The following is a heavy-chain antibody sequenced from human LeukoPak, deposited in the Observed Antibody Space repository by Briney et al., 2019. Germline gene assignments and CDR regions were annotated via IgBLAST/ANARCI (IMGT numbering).Heavy chain of an antibody. CDR2: ISSSSSYI. V-gene: IGHV3-21*01. CDR3: ARDFSSSWTSDWFDP. Sequence: PGGSLRLSCAASGFTFSSYSMNWVRQAPGKGLEWVSSISSSSSYIYYADSVKGRFTISRDNAKHSLYLQMNSLRAEDTAVYYWARDFSSSWTSDWFDPWGQGTLVTVSS. CDR1: GFTFSSYS. D-gene: IGHD6-13*01. J-gene: IGHJ5*02.